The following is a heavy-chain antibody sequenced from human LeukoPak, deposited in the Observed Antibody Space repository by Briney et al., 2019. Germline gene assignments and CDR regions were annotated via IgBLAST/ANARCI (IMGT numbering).Heavy chain of an antibody. CDR3: ARLSWGSYGYPSFDY. J-gene: IGHJ4*02. CDR2: IYYSGST. Sequence: SETLSLTCTVSGGSISSSSYYWGWIRQPPGKGLEWIGSIYYSGSTYYNPSLKSRVTISVDTSKNQFSLKLSSVTAADTAVYYCARLSWGSYGYPSFDYWGQGTLVTVSS. CDR1: GGSISSSSYY. D-gene: IGHD5-18*01. V-gene: IGHV4-39*01.